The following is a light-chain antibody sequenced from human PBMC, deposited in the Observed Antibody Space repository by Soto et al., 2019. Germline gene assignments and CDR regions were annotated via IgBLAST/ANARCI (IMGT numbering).Light chain of an antibody. V-gene: IGKV3-15*01. CDR1: QIVARK. CDR2: EAS. J-gene: IGKJ1*01. CDR3: QQYNNWPLT. Sequence: EIVMTQSPATLSVSPGERATLSCRASQIVARKLAWYQQKPGQAPRLLIHEASIRATGIPARFSGSGSGTEFTLTISSLQSEDFAVYYCQQYNNWPLTFGQGTKVDIK.